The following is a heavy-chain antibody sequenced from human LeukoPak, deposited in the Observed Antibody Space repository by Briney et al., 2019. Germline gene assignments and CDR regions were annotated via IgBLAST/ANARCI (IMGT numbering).Heavy chain of an antibody. V-gene: IGHV4-39*07. CDR3: ARYLYSSGWYGAFDI. Sequence: SETLSLTCTVSGGSIGSSDYYWGWIRQPPGKGLEWIGSIYYSGKTYYKMSLKSRVTISEDTSKNQFSLKLSSVTAADTAVYFCARYLYSSGWYGAFDIWGQGTMVTVSS. J-gene: IGHJ3*02. D-gene: IGHD6-19*01. CDR2: IYYSGKT. CDR1: GGSIGSSDYY.